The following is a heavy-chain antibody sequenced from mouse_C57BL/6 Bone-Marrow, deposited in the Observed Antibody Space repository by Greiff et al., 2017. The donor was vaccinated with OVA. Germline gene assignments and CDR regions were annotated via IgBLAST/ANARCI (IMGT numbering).Heavy chain of an antibody. J-gene: IGHJ4*01. D-gene: IGHD3-1*01. CDR1: GFTFSDYY. CDR2: ISNGGGST. CDR3: ARQGGYYCAMDY. Sequence: DVKLQESGGGLVQPGGSLKLSCAASGFTFSDYYMYWVRQTPEQRLEWVAYISNGGGSTYYPETVKGRFTFSRDNAKNTLYLQMSRLKSEDTAMYYCARQGGYYCAMDYWGQGTSVTVSS. V-gene: IGHV5-12*01.